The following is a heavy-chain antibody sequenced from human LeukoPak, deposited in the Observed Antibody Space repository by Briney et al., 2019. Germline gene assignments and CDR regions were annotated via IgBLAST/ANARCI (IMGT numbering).Heavy chain of an antibody. V-gene: IGHV4-34*01. J-gene: IGHJ4*02. CDR2: INHSGST. CDR1: NGSFGYHY. D-gene: IGHD1-7*01. CDR3: ARKEGITGTTFLFDY. Sequence: SETLSLTCDVYNGSFGYHYWSWIRQPPGKGLEWIGEINHSGSTNYNPSLKSRVTISVDTSKNQFSLKLSSVTAADTAVYYCARKEGITGTTFLFDYWGQGTLVTVSS.